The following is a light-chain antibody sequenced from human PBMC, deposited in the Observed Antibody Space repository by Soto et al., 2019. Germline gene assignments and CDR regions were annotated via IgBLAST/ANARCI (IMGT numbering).Light chain of an antibody. CDR2: GAS. CDR1: QSVSSN. J-gene: IGKJ1*01. Sequence: EIGMTQSQATLSVSPGERATLSCRASQSVSSNLAWYQQKPGQAPRLLIYGASTRATDIPARFSGSESGTEFTLTISSLQAEDFAVYYCQQYNNWPPWTFGQGTKVEIK. CDR3: QQYNNWPPWT. V-gene: IGKV3-15*01.